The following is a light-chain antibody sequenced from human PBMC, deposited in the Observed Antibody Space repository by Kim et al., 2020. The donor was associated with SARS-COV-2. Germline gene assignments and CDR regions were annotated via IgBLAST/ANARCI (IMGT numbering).Light chain of an antibody. V-gene: IGLV2-8*01. CDR1: SSDVGGYNY. CDR2: DVN. J-gene: IGLJ2*01. Sequence: QSALTQPPSASGSPAQSVTISCTGTSSDVGGYNYISWYQQYPGKAPKLIIYDVNKRPSGVPDRFSGSKSGNTASLTVSGLQAEDEADYYCSSYAGSNNVIFGGGTKVTVL. CDR3: SSYAGSNNVI.